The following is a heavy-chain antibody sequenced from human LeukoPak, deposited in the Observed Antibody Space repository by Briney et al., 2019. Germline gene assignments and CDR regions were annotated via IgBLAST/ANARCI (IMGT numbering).Heavy chain of an antibody. J-gene: IGHJ5*02. CDR3: ARVRLPIVGTIGWFDL. V-gene: IGHV1-18*01. CDR2: ISAYNGNT. D-gene: IGHD5-12*01. CDR1: GYTFTSYG. Sequence: ASVKVSCKASGYTFTSYGISWVRQAPGQGLEWMGWISAYNGNTNYAQKLQGRVTMTTDTSTSTAYMELRSLRSDDTAVYYCARVRLPIVGTIGWFDLWGQGTPVTVSS.